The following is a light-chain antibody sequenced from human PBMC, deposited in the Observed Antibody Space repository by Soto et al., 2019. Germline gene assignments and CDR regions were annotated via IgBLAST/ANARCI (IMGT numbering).Light chain of an antibody. CDR2: ANT. CDR3: QSYDTSLRWV. Sequence: QSVLTQPPSVSGAPGQRVTISCIGSSSNIGAGFDVNWYQQLPGTAPKLLIYANTNRPSGVPDRFSGSKSGTSASLAITGLQAEYEADSYCQSYDTSLRWVFAGGTKLTVL. J-gene: IGLJ2*01. CDR1: SSNIGAGFD. V-gene: IGLV1-40*01.